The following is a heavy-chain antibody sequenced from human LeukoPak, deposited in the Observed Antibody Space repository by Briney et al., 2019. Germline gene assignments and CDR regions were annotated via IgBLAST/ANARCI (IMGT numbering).Heavy chain of an antibody. J-gene: IGHJ5*02. CDR1: GGSISSSSYY. Sequence: PSETLSLTCTVSGGSISSSSYYWGWIRQPPGKGLEWIGSIYYSGSTYYNPSLKSRVTISVDTSKNQFSLKLSSVTAADTAVYYCARHLGTFGFMVRGVISLNWFDPWGQGTLVTVSS. D-gene: IGHD3-10*01. CDR2: IYYSGST. V-gene: IGHV4-39*01. CDR3: ARHLGTFGFMVRGVISLNWFDP.